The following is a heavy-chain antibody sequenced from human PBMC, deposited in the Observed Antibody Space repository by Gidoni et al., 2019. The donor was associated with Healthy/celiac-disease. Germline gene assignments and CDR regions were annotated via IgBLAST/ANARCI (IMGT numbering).Heavy chain of an antibody. CDR1: GFTFRSYA. Sequence: EMQLVESGGGLVQPVVSLRLSCAASGFTFRSYAMSWVRQAPGQGLEWVSAISGSGGRTYYADSVKGRFTISRDNSKNTLYLQMNSLRAEDTAVYYCAKDLGPRFYIVVVRENDAFDIWGQGTMVTVSS. V-gene: IGHV3-23*04. D-gene: IGHD2-21*01. J-gene: IGHJ3*02. CDR2: ISGSGGRT. CDR3: AKDLGPRFYIVVVRENDAFDI.